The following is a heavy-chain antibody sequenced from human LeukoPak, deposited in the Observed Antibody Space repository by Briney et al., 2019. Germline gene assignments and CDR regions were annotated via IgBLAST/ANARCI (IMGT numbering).Heavy chain of an antibody. CDR2: IYYSGST. V-gene: IGHV4-59*01. J-gene: IGHJ3*02. Sequence: SETLSLTCTVSGGSISSYYWSWIRQPPGKRLEWIGYIYYSGSTNYNPSLKSRVTISVDTSKNQFSLKLSSVTAADTAVYYCARDKEYCTNGVCYMAFDIWGQGTMVTVSS. D-gene: IGHD2-8*01. CDR3: ARDKEYCTNGVCYMAFDI. CDR1: GGSISSYY.